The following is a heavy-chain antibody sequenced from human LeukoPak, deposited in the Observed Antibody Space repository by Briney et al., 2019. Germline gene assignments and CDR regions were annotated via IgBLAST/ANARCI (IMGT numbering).Heavy chain of an antibody. CDR3: ARVGYSGSYDC. V-gene: IGHV4-4*07. Sequence: TSETLSLTCTVSGGSISSSYWSWIRQPAGKGLEWIGHIYTTGNTNYNPSLKSRVTMSVDTSNNQFSLKLSSVTAADTAVYYCARVGYSGSYDCWGQGTLVTVSS. CDR1: GGSISSSY. J-gene: IGHJ4*02. D-gene: IGHD1-26*01. CDR2: IYTTGNT.